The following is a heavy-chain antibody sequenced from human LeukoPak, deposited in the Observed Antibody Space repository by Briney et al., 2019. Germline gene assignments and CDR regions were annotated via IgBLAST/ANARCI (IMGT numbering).Heavy chain of an antibody. J-gene: IGHJ4*02. V-gene: IGHV1-2*02. D-gene: IGHD2-2*01. CDR3: ARANALYCSSTSCLFDY. CDR2: INPNTGGT. CDR1: GYTFTGYY. Sequence: ASVKVSCKASGYTFTGYYMHWVRQAPGQGLEWMAWINPNTGGTYYAQNFHDRITMTRDTSISTAYMELSRLRSDDTAIYYCARANALYCSSTSCLFDYWGQGTLVTVSS.